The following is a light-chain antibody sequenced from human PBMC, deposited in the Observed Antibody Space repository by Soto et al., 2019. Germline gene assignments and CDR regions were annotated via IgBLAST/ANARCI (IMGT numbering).Light chain of an antibody. CDR1: QGISGW. Sequence: IHIPLSPASLSASVVDRDLMPCRARQGISGWLAWYQQRPGQAPKLLMYDASTLESGAPSRFSGSGSGTELTLTISRLQPDDFATYYCQQYNTYSWTFGQGTKVDI. CDR3: QQYNTYSWT. CDR2: DAS. J-gene: IGKJ1*01. V-gene: IGKV1-5*01.